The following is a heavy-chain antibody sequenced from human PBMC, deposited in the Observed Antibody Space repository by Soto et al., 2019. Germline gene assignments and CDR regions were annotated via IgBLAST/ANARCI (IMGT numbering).Heavy chain of an antibody. V-gene: IGHV3-23*01. CDR1: GFTFKNYA. CDR3: AKDGGAYNGQWDWFGL. D-gene: IGHD3-10*01. CDR2: IGGSGSGA. Sequence: GGSLILSCAASGFTFKNYAMTWVRQAPGKGMEWVSSIGGSGSGAHYADSVKGRFTVSRDDSKNTLYLQMSGLRVDDAALYYCAKDGGAYNGQWDWFGLLGQGTLVTVS. J-gene: IGHJ5*02.